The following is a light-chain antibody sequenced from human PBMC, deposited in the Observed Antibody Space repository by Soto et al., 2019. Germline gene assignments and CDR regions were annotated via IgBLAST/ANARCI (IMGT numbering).Light chain of an antibody. CDR1: QSLLHSIGYNY. CDR3: MQALQSPPVT. Sequence: DIVMTQSPLSLPVTPGEPASISCRSSQSLLHSIGYNYLDWYLQKPGQSPHLLIYLDSNRASGVPDRFSGSGSGTDFTLKIRRVEAEDVGVSYCMQALQSPPVTFGQGTRLEIK. CDR2: LDS. V-gene: IGKV2-28*01. J-gene: IGKJ5*01.